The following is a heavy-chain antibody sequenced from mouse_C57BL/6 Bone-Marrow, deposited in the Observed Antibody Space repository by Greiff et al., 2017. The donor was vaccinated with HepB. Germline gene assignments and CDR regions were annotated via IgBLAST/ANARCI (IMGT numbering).Heavy chain of an antibody. J-gene: IGHJ2*01. Sequence: EVQLKESGAELVRPGASVKLSCTASGFNIKDDYMHWVKQRPEQGLEWIGWIDPENGDTEYASKFQGKATITADTSSNTAYLQLSSLTSEDTAVYYCTTRTFDYWGQGTTLTVSS. V-gene: IGHV14-4*01. CDR1: GFNIKDDY. CDR2: IDPENGDT. CDR3: TTRTFDY.